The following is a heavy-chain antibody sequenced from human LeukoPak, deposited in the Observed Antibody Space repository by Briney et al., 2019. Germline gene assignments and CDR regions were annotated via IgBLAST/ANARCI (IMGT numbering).Heavy chain of an antibody. D-gene: IGHD2-21*02. CDR1: GFTFSSYA. Sequence: PGRSLRLSCAASGFTFSSYAMHWVRQAPGKGLEWVAVISYGGSNKYYADSLKGRFTISRDNSKNTLYLQMNSLRAEDTAVYYCAKSCGGDCYRSFDYWGQGTLVTASS. J-gene: IGHJ4*02. CDR2: ISYGGSNK. V-gene: IGHV3-30-3*02. CDR3: AKSCGGDCYRSFDY.